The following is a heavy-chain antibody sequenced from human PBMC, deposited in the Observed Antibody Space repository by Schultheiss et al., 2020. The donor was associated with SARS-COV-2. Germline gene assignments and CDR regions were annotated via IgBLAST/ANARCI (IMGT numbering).Heavy chain of an antibody. CDR2: INPNSGGT. CDR3: ARDRISVTLFGVVKDGMDV. Sequence: ASVKVSCKASGYTFTGYYMHWVRQAPGQGLEWMGRINPNSGGTNYAQKFQGRVTITADESTSTAYMELSSLRSEDTAVYYCARDRISVTLFGVVKDGMDVWGQGTTVTVSS. V-gene: IGHV1-2*06. CDR1: GYTFTGYY. J-gene: IGHJ6*02. D-gene: IGHD3-3*01.